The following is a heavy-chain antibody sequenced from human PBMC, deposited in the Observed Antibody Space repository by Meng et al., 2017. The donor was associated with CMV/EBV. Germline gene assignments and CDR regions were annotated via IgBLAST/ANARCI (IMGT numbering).Heavy chain of an antibody. CDR1: GHSCTSYW. J-gene: IGHJ4*02. CDR3: AGTYYYDSSGYNH. D-gene: IGHD3-22*01. Sequence: KGSGHSCTSYWISWVRQMAGKGLEWMRRIDTSDSYTNYIPSFQGHVTISPHKSISTAYLQWTSLKASDTAMYYCAGTYYYDSSGYNHWGQGTLVTVSS. CDR2: IDTSDSYT. V-gene: IGHV5-10-1*01.